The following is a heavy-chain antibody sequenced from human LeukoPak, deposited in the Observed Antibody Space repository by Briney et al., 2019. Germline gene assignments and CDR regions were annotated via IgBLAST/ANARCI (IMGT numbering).Heavy chain of an antibody. V-gene: IGHV1-58*02. D-gene: IGHD5-12*01. CDR3: AKRYSGAGSSDY. CDR1: GFIFTSSA. CDR2: IVVGSDYA. Sequence: ASVKVSCKASGFIFTSSAMQWVRQARGQRLEWMGWIVVGSDYANYAQKFRERVTITRDMSTSTVYMELSSLRSEDTAVYYCAKRYSGAGSSDYWGQGTLVTVSS. J-gene: IGHJ4*02.